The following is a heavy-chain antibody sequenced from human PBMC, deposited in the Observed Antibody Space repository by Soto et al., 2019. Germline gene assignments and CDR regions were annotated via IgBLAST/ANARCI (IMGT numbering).Heavy chain of an antibody. D-gene: IGHD6-13*01. CDR1: GGSISSYY. V-gene: IGHV4-59*08. Sequence: SETLSLTCTVSGGSISSYYWSWIRQPPGKGLEWIGYIYYSGSTNYNPSLKSRVTISVDTSKNQFSLKLSSVTAADTAVYYCATMYSSSWYYFEYWAQGTLVTVSS. CDR3: ATMYSSSWYYFEY. J-gene: IGHJ4*02. CDR2: IYYSGST.